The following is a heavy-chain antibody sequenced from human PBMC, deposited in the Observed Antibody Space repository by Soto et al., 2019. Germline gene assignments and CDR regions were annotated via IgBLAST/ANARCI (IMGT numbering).Heavy chain of an antibody. D-gene: IGHD2-15*01. CDR2: IIPIFGTA. V-gene: IGHV1-69*06. CDR3: ASKGGYCSGGSCYSARPGYYYGMDV. J-gene: IGHJ6*02. Sequence: ASVKVSCKASGGTFSSYAISWVRQAPGQGLEWMGGIIPIFGTANYAQKFQGRVTITADKSTSTAYMELSSLRSEDTAVYYCASKGGYCSGGSCYSARPGYYYGMDVWGQGTTVTVSS. CDR1: GGTFSSYA.